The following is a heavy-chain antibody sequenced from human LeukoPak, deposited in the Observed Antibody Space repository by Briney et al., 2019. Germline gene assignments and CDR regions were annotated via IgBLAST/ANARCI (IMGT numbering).Heavy chain of an antibody. CDR1: GYTFTSYD. Sequence: ASVKVSCKASGYTFTSYDINWVRQATGQGLEWMGWMNPNSGNTGYAQKFQGRVTITRNTSISTAYMELSSLRSEDTAVYYCARGRRCCSGGSCFYFFDYWGQGTLVTVSS. CDR3: ARGRRCCSGGSCFYFFDY. CDR2: MNPNSGNT. V-gene: IGHV1-8*03. D-gene: IGHD2-15*01. J-gene: IGHJ4*02.